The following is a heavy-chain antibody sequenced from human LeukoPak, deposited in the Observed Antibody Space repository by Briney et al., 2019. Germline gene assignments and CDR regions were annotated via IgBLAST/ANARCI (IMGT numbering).Heavy chain of an antibody. D-gene: IGHD5-12*01. CDR2: INHSGSN. J-gene: IGHJ4*02. CDR3: ARGIVATTHSGKADFPVPNEEGFDY. CDR1: GGSFSGYY. V-gene: IGHV4-34*01. Sequence: PSETLSLTCAVYGGSFSGYYWSWIRQPPGNGLEWIGEINHSGSNNYNPSLESRVTISVDTSKNQFSLKLSSVTAADTAVYYCARGIVATTHSGKADFPVPNEEGFDYWGQGTLVTVSS.